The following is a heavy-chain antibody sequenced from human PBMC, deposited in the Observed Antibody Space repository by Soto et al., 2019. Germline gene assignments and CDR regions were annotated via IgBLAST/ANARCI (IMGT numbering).Heavy chain of an antibody. D-gene: IGHD1-1*01. CDR3: ARERFLQFSTDDGFDV. J-gene: IGHJ3*01. Sequence: PGGSLRLSCAASGFTFSRYEMNWVRQAPGKGLEWLSYISGSGTTIKYADSVRGRFTISRNNAKHSLDLQMNSLRVEDTALYYCARERFLQFSTDDGFDVWGQGTMVTVSS. CDR2: ISGSGTTI. CDR1: GFTFSRYE. V-gene: IGHV3-48*03.